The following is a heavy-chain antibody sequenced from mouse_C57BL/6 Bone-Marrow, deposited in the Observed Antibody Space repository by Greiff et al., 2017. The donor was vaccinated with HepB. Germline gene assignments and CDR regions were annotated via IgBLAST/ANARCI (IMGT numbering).Heavy chain of an antibody. CDR1: GFTFTDYY. V-gene: IGHV7-4*01. Sequence: EVQLVDSGGGLVQPGASLRLSCAASGFTFTDYYMSWVRQPPGKAPEWLALIRNNANGYTTEYTASVKGRFTISRDNSQNILYLQMNTLRAEDSATYYCVKAPGDGYSFDYWGQGTTLTVSS. CDR2: IRNNANGYTT. CDR3: VKAPGDGYSFDY. J-gene: IGHJ2*01. D-gene: IGHD2-3*01.